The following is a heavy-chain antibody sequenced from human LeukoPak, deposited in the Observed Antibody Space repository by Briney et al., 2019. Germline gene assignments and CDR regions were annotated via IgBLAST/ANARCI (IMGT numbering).Heavy chain of an antibody. CDR2: ISGSGGST. Sequence: PGGSLRLSCAASGFTFSSYAMSWVRQAPGKGLEWVSAISGSGGSTYYADSVKGRFTISRDNSKNTLYLQMNSLRAEDTAVYYCAKGLGTTVTYYYYGMDVRGQGTTVTVSS. CDR3: AKGLGTTVTYYYYGMDV. D-gene: IGHD4-17*01. J-gene: IGHJ6*02. CDR1: GFTFSSYA. V-gene: IGHV3-23*01.